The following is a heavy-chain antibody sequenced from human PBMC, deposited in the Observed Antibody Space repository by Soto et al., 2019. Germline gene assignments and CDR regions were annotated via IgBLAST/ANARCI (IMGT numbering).Heavy chain of an antibody. CDR3: ARDRIVGATRWFDP. V-gene: IGHV4-34*01. Sequence: QVQLQQWGAGLLKPSETLSLTCAVYGGSFSGYYWSWIRQPPGKGLEWIGEINHSGSTNYNPSLKSRVTISVDTSKNQCSLKLSSVTAADTAVYYCARDRIVGATRWFDPWGQGTLVTVSS. CDR2: INHSGST. D-gene: IGHD1-26*01. J-gene: IGHJ5*02. CDR1: GGSFSGYY.